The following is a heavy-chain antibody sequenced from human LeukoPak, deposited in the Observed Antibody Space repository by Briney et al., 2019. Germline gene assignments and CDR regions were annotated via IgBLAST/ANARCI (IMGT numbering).Heavy chain of an antibody. CDR1: SYSISSGYY. D-gene: IGHD5-18*01. V-gene: IGHV4-38-2*02. CDR2: IYHSGST. CDR3: ARVGYSYGYRLDY. Sequence: SETLSLTCTVSSYSISSGYYWGWIRQPPGKGLEWIGSIYHSGSTYYNPSLKSRVTISVDTSKNQFSLKLSSVTAADTALYYCARVGYSYGYRLDYWGQGTLVTVSS. J-gene: IGHJ4*02.